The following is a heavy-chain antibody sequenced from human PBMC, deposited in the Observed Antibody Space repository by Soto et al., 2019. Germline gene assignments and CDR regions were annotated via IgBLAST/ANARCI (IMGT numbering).Heavy chain of an antibody. CDR3: ARDPNYDFWSGYRNKEGTYGMDV. V-gene: IGHV3-48*03. CDR1: GFAFSGFE. D-gene: IGHD3-3*01. Sequence: GGSLRLSCAASGFAFSGFEMNWVRQAPGKGLEWVSYISSGASNMYYADSVKGRFTTSRDNAQSSLYLQMNSLRVEDTAVYYCARDPNYDFWSGYRNKEGTYGMDVWGQGTTVTVSS. J-gene: IGHJ6*02. CDR2: ISSGASNM.